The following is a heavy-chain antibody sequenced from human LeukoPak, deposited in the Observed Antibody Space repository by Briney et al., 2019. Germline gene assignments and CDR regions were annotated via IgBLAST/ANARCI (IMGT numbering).Heavy chain of an antibody. D-gene: IGHD3-3*02. J-gene: IGHJ6*02. CDR2: IHYSGST. Sequence: PSETLSLTCTVSGDSVTSYYWSWIRQPPGKGLEWIGYIHYSGSTKDNPSLNSRVSMSVDTAKNQLSLKLTSVTAADAAVYYCARDQGSSLGMGVWGQGTTVTVSS. V-gene: IGHV4-59*02. CDR3: ARDQGSSLGMGV. CDR1: GDSVTSYY.